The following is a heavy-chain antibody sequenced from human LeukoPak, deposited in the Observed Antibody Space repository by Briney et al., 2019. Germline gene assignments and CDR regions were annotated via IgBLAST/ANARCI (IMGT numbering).Heavy chain of an antibody. CDR3: ARDPVCLYSNSCYY. Sequence: GGSLRLSCAASGFTVSSNYMSWVCKAPGTGLEWVSVIYSGDSTFYADSATGRFTISRDNSKNTLYLQMNSLRAEDTPVYYCARDPVCLYSNSCYYWGHGNLVTVSS. D-gene: IGHD6-13*01. CDR1: GFTVSSNY. CDR2: IYSGDST. V-gene: IGHV3-66*01. J-gene: IGHJ4*01.